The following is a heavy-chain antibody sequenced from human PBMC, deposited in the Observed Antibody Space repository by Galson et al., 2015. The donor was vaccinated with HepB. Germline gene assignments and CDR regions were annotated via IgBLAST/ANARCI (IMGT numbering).Heavy chain of an antibody. CDR1: GFTVSNTY. CDR3: AGPFCTGGSFYPLWY. J-gene: IGHJ4*02. V-gene: IGHV3-53*01. CDR2: IYSGGAT. Sequence: SLRLSCAASGFTVSNTYMNWVRQAPGKGLEWVSVIYSGGATYYADSVKGRSTISRDNSKHPLYLHVNNLSAEDTAVYYCAGPFCTGGSFYPLWYWGQGTLVTVSS. D-gene: IGHD2-15*01.